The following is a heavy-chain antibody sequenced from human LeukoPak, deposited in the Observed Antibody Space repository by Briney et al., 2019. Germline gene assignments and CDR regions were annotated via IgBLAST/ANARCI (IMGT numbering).Heavy chain of an antibody. CDR1: GGSISSYY. V-gene: IGHV4-59*01. Sequence: SETLSLTCTVSGGSISSYYWSWIRQPPGKGLEWIGYTYYSGSTNYNPSLKSRVTISVDTSKNQFSLKLSSVTAADTAVYYCARERNYYDSSGYYRYFDYWGQGTLVTVSS. CDR3: ARERNYYDSSGYYRYFDY. CDR2: TYYSGST. J-gene: IGHJ4*02. D-gene: IGHD3-22*01.